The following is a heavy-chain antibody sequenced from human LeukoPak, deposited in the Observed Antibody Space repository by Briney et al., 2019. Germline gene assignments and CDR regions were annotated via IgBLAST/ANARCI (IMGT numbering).Heavy chain of an antibody. CDR3: AKVLPLTFYYMDV. Sequence: PGGSLRLSCVASGVTFGTYGLHWVRQAPGKGLEWVAFIRFDGGGKSYADSVKGRFTISRDNSKNTLYLQMNSLRVEDTAIYYCAKVLPLTFYYMDVWGKGTTVTVSS. V-gene: IGHV3-30*02. D-gene: IGHD4/OR15-4a*01. CDR2: IRFDGGGK. CDR1: GVTFGTYG. J-gene: IGHJ6*03.